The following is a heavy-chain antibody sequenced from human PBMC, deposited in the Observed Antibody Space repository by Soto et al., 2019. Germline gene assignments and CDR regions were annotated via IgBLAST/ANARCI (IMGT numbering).Heavy chain of an antibody. D-gene: IGHD2-15*01. V-gene: IGHV3-33*08. CDR2: IWYDGSNK. CDR1: VFIFVTYS. J-gene: IGHJ6*02. CDR3: TGGPDKYYSGMDV. Sequence: PGGSXRLSCSASVFIFVTYSSHGFRHAPGKGLEWVAVIWYDGSNKYYADSVKGRFTISRDNSKNTLYLQMNGLRAEDAAVYYCTGGPDKYYSGMDVWGQGTTVTVSS.